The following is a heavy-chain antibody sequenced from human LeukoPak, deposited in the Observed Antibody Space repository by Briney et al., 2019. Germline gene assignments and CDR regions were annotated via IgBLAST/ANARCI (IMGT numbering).Heavy chain of an antibody. J-gene: IGHJ6*04. CDR1: GGSISSYY. CDR3: ARDIPPYYDFWSGYYTSTSPPI. D-gene: IGHD3-3*01. V-gene: IGHV4-59*01. CDR2: IYYSGST. Sequence: SETLSLTCTVSGGSISSYYWSWILQPPGKGLEWFGYIYYSGSTNYNPSLKSRVTISVDTSKNQFSLKLSSVTAADTAVYHCARDIPPYYDFWSGYYTSTSPPIWSKGTTVTVSS.